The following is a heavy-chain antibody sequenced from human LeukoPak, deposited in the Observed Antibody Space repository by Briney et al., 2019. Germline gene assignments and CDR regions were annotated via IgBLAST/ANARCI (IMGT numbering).Heavy chain of an antibody. D-gene: IGHD6-13*01. CDR3: ATSIQAAGDY. V-gene: IGHV3-74*01. Sequence: QPGGSLRLSCAASGFTFSGYWMHWVRQAPGKGLVWVSRINNDGSSTSYADSVKGRFTISRDNAKNTVYLQMNSLRVKDTAVYYCATSIQAAGDYWGQGTLVTVSS. CDR1: GFTFSGYW. CDR2: INNDGSST. J-gene: IGHJ4*02.